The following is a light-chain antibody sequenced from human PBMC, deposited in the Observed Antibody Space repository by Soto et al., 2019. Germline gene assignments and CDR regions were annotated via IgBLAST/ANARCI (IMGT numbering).Light chain of an antibody. Sequence: EIVLTQSPGTLSLSPGERAPLPARPIQVFVSSSLAWYHQKPGQAPRLLIYGASSRATGIPDRFSGSGSGTDFTLTISRLEPEDFAVYYCQQYGASPPLTFGGGTKVEIK. V-gene: IGKV3-20*01. CDR2: GAS. CDR1: QVFVSSS. J-gene: IGKJ4*01. CDR3: QQYGASPPLT.